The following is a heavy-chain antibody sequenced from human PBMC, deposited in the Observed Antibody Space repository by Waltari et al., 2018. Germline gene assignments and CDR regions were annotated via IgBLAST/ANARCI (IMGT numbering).Heavy chain of an antibody. CDR3: AKDRPLYDSSAPLEGDAFDI. CDR2: NRFDGTNK. Sequence: QVQLVESGGGVVQPGGSLRLSCAASGFTFNTYGMHWVRSAPGKGLEWVAFNRFDGTNKNYADSVKGRFTISRDNSKNTLYLQMNSLTAEDTALYYCAKDRPLYDSSAPLEGDAFDIWGQGTMVTVSS. D-gene: IGHD3-22*01. J-gene: IGHJ3*02. V-gene: IGHV3-30*02. CDR1: GFTFNTYG.